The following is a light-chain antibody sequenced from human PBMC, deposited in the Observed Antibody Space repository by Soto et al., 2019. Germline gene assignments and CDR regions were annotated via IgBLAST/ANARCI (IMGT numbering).Light chain of an antibody. Sequence: DIQLTQSPSTLSASVGDRVTITCRASQSVSSLLAWYQQKPGKAPKVLIYKASTLESVVPSRFSGSGFGTEFTLTISSLQPDDFATYYCQQYKNYSPYTFGQGTKLEIK. J-gene: IGKJ2*01. CDR3: QQYKNYSPYT. V-gene: IGKV1-5*03. CDR1: QSVSSL. CDR2: KAS.